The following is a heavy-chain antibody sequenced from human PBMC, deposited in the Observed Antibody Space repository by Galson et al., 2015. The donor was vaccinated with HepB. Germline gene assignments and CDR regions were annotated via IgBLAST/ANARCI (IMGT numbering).Heavy chain of an antibody. CDR3: ARDQSFTVAFMSH. J-gene: IGHJ4*02. CDR1: GYTFTSYG. D-gene: IGHD3-16*01. CDR2: ISAYNGNT. V-gene: IGHV1-18*01. Sequence: SVKVSCKASGYTFTSYGISWVRQAPGQGLEWMGWISAYNGNTNYAQKLQGRVTVTTDTSTSTAYMELRSLRSDDTAVYYCARDQSFTVAFMSHWGQGTLVTVSS.